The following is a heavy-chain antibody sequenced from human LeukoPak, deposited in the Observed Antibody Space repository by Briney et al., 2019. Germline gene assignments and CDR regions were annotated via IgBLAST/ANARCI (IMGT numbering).Heavy chain of an antibody. D-gene: IGHD1-1*01. Sequence: ASVKVSCKASGYTFTSYDINWVRQATGQGLEWMGWMNPNSGNTGYAQKFQGRVTITRNTSISTAYMELSSLRSEDTAVYYCARYWNDFAFDIWGQGTMVTVSS. J-gene: IGHJ3*02. CDR2: MNPNSGNT. CDR1: GYTFTSYD. CDR3: ARYWNDFAFDI. V-gene: IGHV1-8*03.